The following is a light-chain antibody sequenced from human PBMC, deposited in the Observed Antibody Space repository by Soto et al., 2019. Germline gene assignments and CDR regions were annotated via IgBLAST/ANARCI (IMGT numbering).Light chain of an antibody. CDR1: KLGDKY. CDR2: QDT. J-gene: IGLJ2*01. CDR3: QAWDSSTAWV. V-gene: IGLV3-1*01. Sequence: SYELTQPPSVSVSPGQTASISCSGAKLGDKYACWYQQKPGQSPVLLIYQDTKRPSGIPERFSGSNSGNTATLTISGTQAMDEADYYCQAWDSSTAWVFGGGTQLTVL.